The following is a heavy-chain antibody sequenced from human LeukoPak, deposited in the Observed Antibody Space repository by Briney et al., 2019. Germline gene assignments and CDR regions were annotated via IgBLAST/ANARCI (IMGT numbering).Heavy chain of an antibody. D-gene: IGHD3-10*02. J-gene: IGHJ6*04. CDR3: AELGITMIGGV. Sequence: GGSLRLSCAASGFTFSSYEMHWVRQPPGKGLEWVSYISSSGSTIYYADSVKGRFTISRDNAKNSLYLQMNSLGAEDTAVYYCAELGITMIGGVWGKGTTVTISS. CDR1: GFTFSSYE. CDR2: ISSSGSTI. V-gene: IGHV3-48*03.